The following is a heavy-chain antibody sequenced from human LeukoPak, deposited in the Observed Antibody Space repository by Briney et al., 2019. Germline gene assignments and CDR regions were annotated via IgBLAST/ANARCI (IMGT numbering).Heavy chain of an antibody. Sequence: GGSLRLSCAASGFTFSSYSMNWVRQAPGKGLEWVSSISSSSSYIYYADSVKGRFTISRDNAKNSLYLQMNSLRAEDTAVYYCARHSVRYFDWLSILGYFDNWGQGTLVTVSS. CDR1: GFTFSSYS. CDR3: ARHSVRYFDWLSILGYFDN. V-gene: IGHV3-21*01. D-gene: IGHD3-9*01. J-gene: IGHJ4*02. CDR2: ISSSSSYI.